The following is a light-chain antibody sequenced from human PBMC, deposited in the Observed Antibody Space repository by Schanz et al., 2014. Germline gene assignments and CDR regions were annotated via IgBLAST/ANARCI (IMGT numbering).Light chain of an antibody. J-gene: IGLJ2*01. CDR3: SSYAGNNDFGV. CDR2: EVS. V-gene: IGLV2-8*01. Sequence: QSALTQPASVSGSPGQSVTISCTGTSSDVGGYNYVSWYQQHPGKAPKLIIYEVSKRPSGVPDRFSGSKSGNTASLTVSGLQAEDEADYYCSSYAGNNDFGVFGGGTKLTVL. CDR1: SSDVGGYNY.